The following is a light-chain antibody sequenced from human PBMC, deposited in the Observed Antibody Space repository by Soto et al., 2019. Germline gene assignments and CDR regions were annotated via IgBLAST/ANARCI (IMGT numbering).Light chain of an antibody. Sequence: DIQMTQNPSTLSASVGDRVTITCRASQSTSSWLAWYQHKPGKAPKLLIYKASTLESGVPSRFSGRGSGTEFTLTISSLQPDDFATYYCQHFSSYSGTFAQGTKVDI. CDR3: QHFSSYSGT. CDR2: KAS. CDR1: QSTSSW. J-gene: IGKJ1*01. V-gene: IGKV1-5*03.